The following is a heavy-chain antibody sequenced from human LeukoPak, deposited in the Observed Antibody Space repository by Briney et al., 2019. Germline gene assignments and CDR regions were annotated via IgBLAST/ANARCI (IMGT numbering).Heavy chain of an antibody. CDR1: GGSISSSSYY. Sequence: PSETLSVTCTVSGGSISSSSYYWGWIRQPPGKGLEWIGSIYYSGSTYYNPSLKSRVTISVDTSKNQFSLKLSSVTAADTAAYYCARPYITSSPYGMDVWGQGTTDTVSS. J-gene: IGHJ6*02. V-gene: IGHV4-39*07. CDR2: IYYSGST. D-gene: IGHD3-3*01. CDR3: ARPYITSSPYGMDV.